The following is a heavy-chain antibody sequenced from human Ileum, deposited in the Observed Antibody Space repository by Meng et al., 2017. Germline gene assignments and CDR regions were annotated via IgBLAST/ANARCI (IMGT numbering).Heavy chain of an antibody. D-gene: IGHD4-23*01. Sequence: SETLSLTCAVYGGSFSGYYWSWIRQPPGKGLEWIGEINHSGSTNYNASLKSGVTISVDTSKNQFSLKLSSVTAADTAVYYCASLVVTPTRYFDYWGQGTLVTVSS. CDR3: ASLVVTPTRYFDY. J-gene: IGHJ4*02. V-gene: IGHV4-34*01. CDR1: GGSFSGYY. CDR2: INHSGST.